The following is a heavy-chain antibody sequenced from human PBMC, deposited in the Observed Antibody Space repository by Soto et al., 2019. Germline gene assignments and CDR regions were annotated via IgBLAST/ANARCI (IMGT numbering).Heavy chain of an antibody. Sequence: PGGSLRLSCAASGFTFSSYAMSWVRQAPGKGLEWVSAISGSGGSTYYADSVKGRFTISRGNSKNTLYLQMNSLRAEDTAVYYCAKRKGSVAGRLGDFDYWGQGTLVTVSS. J-gene: IGHJ4*02. CDR1: GFTFSSYA. D-gene: IGHD6-19*01. CDR3: AKRKGSVAGRLGDFDY. V-gene: IGHV3-23*01. CDR2: ISGSGGST.